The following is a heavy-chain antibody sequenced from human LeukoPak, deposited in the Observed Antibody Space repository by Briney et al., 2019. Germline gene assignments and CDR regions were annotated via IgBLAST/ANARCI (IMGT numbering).Heavy chain of an antibody. Sequence: GGSLRLSCAASGFTFSDHYMDWVRQAPGKGLEWVGRTRNKANSYTTEYAASVKGRFTISRDDSKNSLYLQMNSLKTEDTAVYYCARESSGSYRGKTFDYWGQGTLVTVSS. D-gene: IGHD1-26*01. V-gene: IGHV3-72*01. J-gene: IGHJ4*02. CDR1: GFTFSDHY. CDR2: TRNKANSYTT. CDR3: ARESSGSYRGKTFDY.